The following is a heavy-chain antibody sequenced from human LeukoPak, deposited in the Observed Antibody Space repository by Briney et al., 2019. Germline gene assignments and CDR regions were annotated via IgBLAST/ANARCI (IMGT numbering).Heavy chain of an antibody. CDR1: GYTFTGQF. CDR3: ARSGFSTGFYLDF. V-gene: IGHV1-2*02. Sequence: ASVKVSCKASGYTFTGQFIHWLRQAPGEGLEWMGWIDPPSGVPHYAQEFQDTVTLTRDTSTGTAYMELHRLQSDDTAVYYCARSGFSTGFYLDFWGQGTLISVSS. D-gene: IGHD6-19*01. J-gene: IGHJ4*02. CDR2: IDPPSGVP.